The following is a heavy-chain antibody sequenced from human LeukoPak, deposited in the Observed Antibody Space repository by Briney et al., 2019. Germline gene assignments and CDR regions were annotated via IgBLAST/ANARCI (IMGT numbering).Heavy chain of an antibody. V-gene: IGHV3-53*01. CDR2: IYSGGST. CDR1: GFTVSSNY. J-gene: IGHJ4*02. Sequence: GGSLRLSCAASGFTVSSNYMSWVRQALGKWLEWVSVIYSGGSTYYADSVKGRFTISRDNSKNTLYLQMNSLRAEDTAVYDCARVAFRSSSYISGIDYWGQGTLVTVSS. D-gene: IGHD6-6*01. CDR3: ARVAFRSSSYISGIDY.